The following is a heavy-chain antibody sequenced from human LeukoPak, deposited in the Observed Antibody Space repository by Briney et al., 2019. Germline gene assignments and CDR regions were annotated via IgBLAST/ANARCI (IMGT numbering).Heavy chain of an antibody. CDR3: AKGRGLEWEPFDY. CDR1: GW. D-gene: IGHD1-26*01. Sequence: PGGSLRLSCAASGWMHWVRQAPGKGLVWVSGINHDGTGTYYADPVKGRFTTSRDNAKNTLYLQMNSLRAEDTAVYYCAKGRGLEWEPFDYWGQGTLVTVSS. J-gene: IGHJ4*02. V-gene: IGHV3-74*01. CDR2: INHDGTGT.